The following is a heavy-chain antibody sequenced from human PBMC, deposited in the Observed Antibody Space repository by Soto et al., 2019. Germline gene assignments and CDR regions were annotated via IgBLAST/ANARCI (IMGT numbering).Heavy chain of an antibody. CDR1: ELTFSRNA. J-gene: IGHJ6*02. CDR2: ISSSGSSI. Sequence: GALRLSCAASELTFSRNAMNWVRQAPGKGLEWISYISSSGSSIYYADSVKGRFTISRDNAKNSLYLQMNSLRDEDTAVYYCASGHYYYGMDVWGQGTTVTVSS. V-gene: IGHV3-48*02. CDR3: ASGHYYYGMDV.